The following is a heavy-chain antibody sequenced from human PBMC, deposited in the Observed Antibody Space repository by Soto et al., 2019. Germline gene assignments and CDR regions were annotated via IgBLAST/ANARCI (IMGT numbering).Heavy chain of an antibody. V-gene: IGHV4-61*01. CDR2: IYYSGST. CDR3: ARGEAPHVDTAMDSFDY. Sequence: QVQLQESGPGLVKPSETLSLTCTVSGGSVSSGSYYWSWIRQPPGKGLEWIGYIYYSGSTNYNPSLKSRVTISVDTSKNQFSLQLSSVTAADTAVYYCARGEAPHVDTAMDSFDYWGQGTLVTVSS. D-gene: IGHD5-18*01. CDR1: GGSVSSGSYY. J-gene: IGHJ4*02.